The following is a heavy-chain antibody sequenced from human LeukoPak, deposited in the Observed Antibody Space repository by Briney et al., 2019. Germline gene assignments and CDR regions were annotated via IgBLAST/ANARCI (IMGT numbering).Heavy chain of an antibody. V-gene: IGHV3-23*01. D-gene: IGHD6-6*01. J-gene: IGHJ4*02. Sequence: GGSLRLSCAASKFNFAMSWVRQTAGMRLEWVSAISGSGDSTFYADSVKGRFTISRDNSKNTLYLQMNSLRVEDTATYYCAKGHFASSSFFDVWGQGTLVTVSS. CDR2: ISGSGDST. CDR1: KFNFA. CDR3: AKGHFASSSFFDV.